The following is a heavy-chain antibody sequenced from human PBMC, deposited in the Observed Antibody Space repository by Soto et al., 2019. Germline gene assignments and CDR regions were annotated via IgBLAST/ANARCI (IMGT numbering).Heavy chain of an antibody. V-gene: IGHV3-23*01. CDR3: EKHRHSERLTGYLNHIKY. CDR2: VSGSGGST. CDR1: GFTFTNFA. Sequence: GGSLRLSCAASGFTFTNFAMSWVRQAPGKGLEWVASVSGSGGSTYYADSVKGRFTISRDNSKNTLYLQMNSLRAEDTAGYFFEKHRHSERLTGYLNHIKYWVPGILVTV. D-gene: IGHD3-9*01. J-gene: IGHJ4*02.